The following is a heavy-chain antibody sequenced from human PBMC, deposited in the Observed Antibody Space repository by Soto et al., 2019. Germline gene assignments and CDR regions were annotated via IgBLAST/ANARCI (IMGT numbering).Heavy chain of an antibody. CDR2: ISYDGSNK. V-gene: IGHV3-30*18. Sequence: GGSLIISCAASGVPFSSYFMHWVRPAPGKGLEWVAVISYDGSNKYYADSVKGRFTISRDNSKNTLYLQMNSLRAEDTAVYYCAKRDTAMVGGAFDIWGQGTMVTVSS. J-gene: IGHJ3*02. D-gene: IGHD5-18*01. CDR3: AKRDTAMVGGAFDI. CDR1: GVPFSSYF.